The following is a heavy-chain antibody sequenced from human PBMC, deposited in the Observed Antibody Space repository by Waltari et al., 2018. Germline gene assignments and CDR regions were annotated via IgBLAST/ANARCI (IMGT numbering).Heavy chain of an antibody. J-gene: IGHJ3*02. CDR1: GYTLPELS. Sequence: QVQLVQSGAEVKKPGASVKVSCKVSGYTLPELSMHWVRQAPGNGLEWMGGCEPEEGETIYAQKCTGRVTMTEDTSTDTAYMELSSLRSEDTAVYYCASRRITMIGVVTPGAFDIWGQGTMVTVSS. CDR2: CEPEEGET. CDR3: ASRRITMIGVVTPGAFDI. D-gene: IGHD3-22*01. V-gene: IGHV1-24*01.